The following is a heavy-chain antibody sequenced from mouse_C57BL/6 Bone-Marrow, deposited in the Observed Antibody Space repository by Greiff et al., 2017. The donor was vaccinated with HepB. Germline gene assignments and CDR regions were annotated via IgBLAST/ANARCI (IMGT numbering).Heavy chain of an antibody. D-gene: IGHD1-1*01. Sequence: EVQLQESGAELVKPGASVKLSCTASGFNIKDYYMHWVKQRTEKGLEWIGRIDPEDGETKYAPKFQGKATITADTSSNTAYLQLSSLTSEDTAVYYCARSLTVVAHYYAMDYWGQGTSVTVSS. CDR2: IDPEDGET. CDR3: ARSLTVVAHYYAMDY. V-gene: IGHV14-2*01. CDR1: GFNIKDYY. J-gene: IGHJ4*01.